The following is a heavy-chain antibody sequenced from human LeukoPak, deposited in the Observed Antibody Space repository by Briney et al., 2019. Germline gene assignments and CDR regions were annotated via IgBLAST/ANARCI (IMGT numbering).Heavy chain of an antibody. D-gene: IGHD5-24*01. Sequence: SQTLSLTCTVSGGSISSGSHYWSWIRQPAGKGLEWIGRIYTSGSTNYNPSLKSRVTISVDRSNTQFSLKLSSVTAADTAVYYCARGVATINFDYWGQGTLVTVSS. V-gene: IGHV4-61*02. CDR3: ARGVATINFDY. CDR2: IYTSGST. J-gene: IGHJ4*02. CDR1: GGSISSGSHY.